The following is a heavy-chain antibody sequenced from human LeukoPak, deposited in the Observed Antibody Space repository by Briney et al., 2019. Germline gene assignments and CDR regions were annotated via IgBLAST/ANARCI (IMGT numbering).Heavy chain of an antibody. D-gene: IGHD3-22*01. CDR1: GFTFSSYA. J-gene: IGHJ1*01. CDR2: ISGSGGST. CDR3: AKYSHMIVVVKAVFQH. Sequence: GGSLRLSCAASGFTFSSYAMSWVRQAPGQGLEWVSAISGSGGSTYYADSVKGRFTISRDNSKNTLYLQMNSLRAEDTAVYYCAKYSHMIVVVKAVFQHWGQGTLVTVSS. V-gene: IGHV3-23*01.